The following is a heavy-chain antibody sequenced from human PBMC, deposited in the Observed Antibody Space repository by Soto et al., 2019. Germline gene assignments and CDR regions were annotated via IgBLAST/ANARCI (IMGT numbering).Heavy chain of an antibody. J-gene: IGHJ3*02. V-gene: IGHV3-30-3*01. CDR2: ISSDGNNK. D-gene: IGHD6-19*01. Sequence: QVQLVESGGGVVQPGRSLRLSCVASGFTFSSYAMHWVRQAPGKGLEWVTVISSDGNNKYYADSVKGRFTISRDNSKNTLYLQMNSLKTEDTAVYFCAKVYSSGWSHAFDIWGQGTMVTVSS. CDR3: AKVYSSGWSHAFDI. CDR1: GFTFSSYA.